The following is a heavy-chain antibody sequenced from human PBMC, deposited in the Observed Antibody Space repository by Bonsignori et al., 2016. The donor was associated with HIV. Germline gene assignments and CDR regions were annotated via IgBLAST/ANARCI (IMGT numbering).Heavy chain of an antibody. CDR2: ISYDGSTK. D-gene: IGHD2-2*01. CDR3: AKDRRAYCSSSSCYGGQFDY. J-gene: IGHJ4*02. CDR1: GFTFSSYG. Sequence: GESLKISCAASGFTFSSYGMHWVRQAPGKGLEWVALISYDGSTKYYADSVKGRFTISRDNSKNTLYLQMNSLRAEGTAVYYCAKDRRAYCSSSSCYGGQFDYWGQGTLVTVSS. V-gene: IGHV3-30*18.